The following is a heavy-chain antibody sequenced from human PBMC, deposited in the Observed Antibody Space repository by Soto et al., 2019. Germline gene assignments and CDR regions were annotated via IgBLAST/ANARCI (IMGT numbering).Heavy chain of an antibody. Sequence: PGGSLRLSCAASGFTFSSYGMHWVRQAPGKGLEWVAVIWYDGSNKYYADSVKGRFTISRDNSKNTLYLQMNSLRAEDTAVYYCAREAAFGGVIVFKPFDYWGQGTLVTVSS. CDR2: IWYDGSNK. J-gene: IGHJ4*02. D-gene: IGHD3-16*02. CDR1: GFTFSSYG. CDR3: AREAAFGGVIVFKPFDY. V-gene: IGHV3-33*01.